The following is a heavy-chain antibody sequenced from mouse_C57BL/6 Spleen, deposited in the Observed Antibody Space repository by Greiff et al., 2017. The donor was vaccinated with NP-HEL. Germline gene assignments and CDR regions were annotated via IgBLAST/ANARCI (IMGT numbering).Heavy chain of an antibody. V-gene: IGHV14-3*01. Sequence: VQLQQSVAELVRPGASVKLSCTASGFNIKNTYMHWVKQRPEQGLEWIGRIDPANGNTKYAPKFKGKATLTADTSSNTSYLQLSILTSEDTAIYYFALITTVVGAMDYWGQGTSVTVSS. CDR3: ALITTVVGAMDY. CDR1: GFNIKNTY. J-gene: IGHJ4*01. D-gene: IGHD1-1*01. CDR2: IDPANGNT.